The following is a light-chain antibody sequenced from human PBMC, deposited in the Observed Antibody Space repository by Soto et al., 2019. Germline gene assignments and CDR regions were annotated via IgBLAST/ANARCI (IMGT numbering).Light chain of an antibody. CDR2: EVS. V-gene: IGLV2-8*01. J-gene: IGLJ2*01. Sequence: QSVLTQPPSASGSPGQSVTISCTGTSSDVGRYNYVSWYQQYPGKAPKLMIYEVSERPSGVPDRFSGSKSGNTASLTISGLQAEDEADYYCAAWDDRLNDLVFGGGTQLTVL. CDR1: SSDVGRYNY. CDR3: AAWDDRLNDLV.